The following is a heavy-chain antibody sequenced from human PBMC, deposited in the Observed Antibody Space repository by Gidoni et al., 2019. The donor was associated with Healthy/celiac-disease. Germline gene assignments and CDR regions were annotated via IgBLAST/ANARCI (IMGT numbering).Heavy chain of an antibody. CDR1: GFPFSRDS. CDR3: ARDPEIAVALYYFDY. Sequence: EVQLVGSGGALVQPAGSLRLSCAASGFPFSRDSMNWVRQAPGKGLELVSYISSSSTIYYADSVKCRFTISRDNSKNSLYLQMNSLRDEDTAVYYCARDPEIAVALYYFDYWGQGTLVTVSS. CDR2: ISSSSTI. D-gene: IGHD6-19*01. J-gene: IGHJ4*02. V-gene: IGHV3-48*02.